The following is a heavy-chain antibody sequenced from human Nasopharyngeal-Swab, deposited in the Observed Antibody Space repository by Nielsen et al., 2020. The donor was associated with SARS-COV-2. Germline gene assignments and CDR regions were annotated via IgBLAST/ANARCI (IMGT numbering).Heavy chain of an antibody. D-gene: IGHD7-27*01. CDR2: IYRDDTT. CDR1: GFTVSSSY. J-gene: IGHJ4*02. CDR3: ARDALTGGVDY. Sequence: GGSLRLSCAASGFTVSSSYMSWVRQAPGKGLEWVSVIYRDDTTYYADSVKGRFTISRDNSKNTLYLQMNSLRAEDTAVYYCARDALTGGVDYWGQGTLVTVSS. V-gene: IGHV3-66*01.